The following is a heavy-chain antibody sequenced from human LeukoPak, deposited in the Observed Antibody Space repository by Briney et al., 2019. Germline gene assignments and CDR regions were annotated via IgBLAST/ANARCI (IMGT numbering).Heavy chain of an antibody. CDR3: ARTTDEWNYGMDV. V-gene: IGHV4-39*07. Sequence: PSETLSLTCTVSGGSISSSSYYWGWIRQPPGKGLEWIGSIYYSGSTYYNPSLKSRVTISVDTSKNQFSLKLSSVTAADTAVYYCARTTDEWNYGMDVWGQGTTVTVSS. CDR1: GGSISSSSYY. J-gene: IGHJ6*02. CDR2: IYYSGST. D-gene: IGHD3-3*01.